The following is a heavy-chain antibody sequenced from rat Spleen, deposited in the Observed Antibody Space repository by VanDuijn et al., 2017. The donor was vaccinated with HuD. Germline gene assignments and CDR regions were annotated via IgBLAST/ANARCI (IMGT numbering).Heavy chain of an antibody. Sequence: QVQLKESGPGLVQPSQTLSLTCTVSGFSLTNYNVHWVRQPPGKGLEWMGVIWSHGGIDYNSAIKSRLSISRDTSKSQVFLKMNSLQTEDTATYYCARDENGYVNLWFAYWGQGTLVTVSS. CDR1: GFSLTNYN. CDR3: ARDENGYVNLWFAY. J-gene: IGHJ3*01. V-gene: IGHV2-30*01. D-gene: IGHD1-4*01. CDR2: IWSHGGI.